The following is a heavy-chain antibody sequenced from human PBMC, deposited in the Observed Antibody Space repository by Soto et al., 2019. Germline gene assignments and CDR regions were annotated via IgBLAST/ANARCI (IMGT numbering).Heavy chain of an antibody. V-gene: IGHV2-5*02. J-gene: IGHJ4*02. CDR3: AHRVLRTVFGLVTTTAIYFDF. CDR1: GFSLTTSGVG. Sequence: QITLNESGSTVVSPTETLTLTCRFSGFSLTTSGVGVGWIRQSPGKAPEWLALIYWDDDKRYSASLKSRLTITKDTSKNQVVLTVSDLDPTDTATYYCAHRVLRTVFGLVTTTAIYFDFWGQGTPVAVSS. CDR2: IYWDDDK. D-gene: IGHD3-3*01.